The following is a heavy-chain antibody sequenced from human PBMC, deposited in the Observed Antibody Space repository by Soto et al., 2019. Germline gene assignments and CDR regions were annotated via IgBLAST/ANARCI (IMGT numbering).Heavy chain of an antibody. CDR1: GYTFTSYG. Sequence: ASVKVSCKASGYTFTSYGISLLRLAPGQGLEWMGWISAYNGNTNYAQKLQGRVTMTTDTSTSTAYMELRSLRSDDTAVYYCARCGSYSYYFDYWGQGTLVTVSS. D-gene: IGHD1-26*01. V-gene: IGHV1-18*01. J-gene: IGHJ4*02. CDR2: ISAYNGNT. CDR3: ARCGSYSYYFDY.